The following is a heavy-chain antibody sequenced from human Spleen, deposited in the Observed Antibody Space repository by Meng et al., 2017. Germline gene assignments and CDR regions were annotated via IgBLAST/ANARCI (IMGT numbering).Heavy chain of an antibody. CDR2: IKSKPDGETI. CDR1: GFTFINAY. Sequence: GSSLRLSCRTSGFTFINAYMTWVRQVPGKRLEWVGRIKSKPDGETIDYAAHVKGRFTISRDNSKNTLFLPMNRLRVDDTAIYYCAREGSDTFHEVMTGHFDYWGQGTVVTVSS. V-gene: IGHV3-15*01. CDR3: AREGSDTFHEVMTGHFDY. D-gene: IGHD2-21*02. J-gene: IGHJ4*02.